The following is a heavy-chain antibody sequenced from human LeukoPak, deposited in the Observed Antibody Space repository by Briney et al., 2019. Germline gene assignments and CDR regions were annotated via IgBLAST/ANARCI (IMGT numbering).Heavy chain of an antibody. CDR2: IKQDGSEK. J-gene: IGHJ4*02. CDR3: AKGTIFGVVIVLYYFDY. D-gene: IGHD3-3*01. CDR1: GFTFSSYG. Sequence: GGSLRLSCAASGFTFSSYGMSWVRQAPGKGLEWVANIKQDGSEKKYVDSVKGRFTISRDNAKNSLYLQMNSLRAEDTAVYYCAKGTIFGVVIVLYYFDYWGQGTLVTVSS. V-gene: IGHV3-7*03.